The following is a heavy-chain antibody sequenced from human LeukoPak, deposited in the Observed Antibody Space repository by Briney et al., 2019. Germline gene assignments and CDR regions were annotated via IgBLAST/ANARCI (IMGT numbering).Heavy chain of an antibody. Sequence: GGSLRLSCAASGFTFSSYEMNWVRQAPGKGLEWVSYISSSGSTIYYADSVKGLFTISRDNAKNSLYLQMNSLRAEDTAVYYCARYPTISDAFDIWGQGTMVTVSS. V-gene: IGHV3-48*03. J-gene: IGHJ3*02. CDR2: ISSSGSTI. D-gene: IGHD3-9*01. CDR1: GFTFSSYE. CDR3: ARYPTISDAFDI.